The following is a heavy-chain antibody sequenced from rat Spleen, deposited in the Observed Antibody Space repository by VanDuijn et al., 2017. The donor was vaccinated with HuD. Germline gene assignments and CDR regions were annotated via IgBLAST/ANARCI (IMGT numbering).Heavy chain of an antibody. J-gene: IGHJ1*01. CDR3: ESQPDYYDGSYYRYWYFDF. V-gene: IGHV5-22*01. CDR2: ICYEGSST. Sequence: EVQLVESGGGLVQPGRSLKLSCAASGFTFSDYYMAWVRQAPKKGLEWVASICYEGSSTYYGDSVKGRFTISRDNAKSTLYLQMDSLGSEDTATYYCESQPDYYDGSYYRYWYFDFWGPGTMVTVSS. CDR1: GFTFSDYY. D-gene: IGHD1-12*02.